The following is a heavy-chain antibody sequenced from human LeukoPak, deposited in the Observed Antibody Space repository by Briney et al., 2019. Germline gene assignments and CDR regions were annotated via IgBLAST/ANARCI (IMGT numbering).Heavy chain of an antibody. D-gene: IGHD3-16*01. J-gene: IGHJ6*03. V-gene: IGHV3-33*06. Sequence: PGGSLRLSCAASGFTFSSYGMHWVRQAPGKGLEWVAVRWYDGSNKYYADSVKGRFTISRDNSKNTLYLQMNSLRAEDTAVYYCAKDTDAYGGDMDVWGKGTTVTVSS. CDR1: GFTFSSYG. CDR3: AKDTDAYGGDMDV. CDR2: RWYDGSNK.